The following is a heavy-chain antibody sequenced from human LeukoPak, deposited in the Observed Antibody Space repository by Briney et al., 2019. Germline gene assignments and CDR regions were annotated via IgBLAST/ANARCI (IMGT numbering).Heavy chain of an antibody. CDR3: ANDRPS. CDR1: GFIFSSYV. V-gene: IGHV3-23*01. CDR2: ISASGGST. J-gene: IGHJ4*02. Sequence: GGCLRLSCAASGFIFSSYVMTWVRQAPGKGLEWVSAISASGGSTYYADSAKGRFTISRDNSKNTLYLQMNSLRVEDTAVYYCANDRPSWGQGTLVTVSS.